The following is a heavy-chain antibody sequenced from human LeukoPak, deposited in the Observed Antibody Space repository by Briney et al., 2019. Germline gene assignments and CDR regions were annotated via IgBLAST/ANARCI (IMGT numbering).Heavy chain of an antibody. Sequence: ASVKVSCKASGYTFTDYYMHWVRQAPGQGLEWMGRINPNSGGTNYAQNFQGRVTMTRDTSISTAYMALRRLRSDDTAVYYCARDITLTSRGNLDYWGQGTLVTVSS. V-gene: IGHV1-2*06. CDR1: GYTFTDYY. J-gene: IGHJ4*02. CDR2: INPNSGGT. CDR3: ARDITLTSRGNLDY. D-gene: IGHD4-17*01.